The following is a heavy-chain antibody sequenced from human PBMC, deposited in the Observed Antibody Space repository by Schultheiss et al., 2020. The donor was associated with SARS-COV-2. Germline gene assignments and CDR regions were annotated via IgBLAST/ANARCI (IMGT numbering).Heavy chain of an antibody. D-gene: IGHD2-8*01. CDR3: ARVRDIALIVYGP. CDR1: GGTFSSYT. Sequence: SVKVSCKASGGTFSSYTISWVRQAPGQGLEWMGRIIPIFGTANYAQKFQGRVTITRDTSASTAYMELSSLRSEDTAVYYCARVRDIALIVYGPWGQGTLVTVSS. J-gene: IGHJ5*02. V-gene: IGHV1-69*08. CDR2: IIPIFGTA.